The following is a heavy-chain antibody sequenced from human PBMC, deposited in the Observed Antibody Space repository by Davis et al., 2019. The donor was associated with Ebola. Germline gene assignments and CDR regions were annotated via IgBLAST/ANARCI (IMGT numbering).Heavy chain of an antibody. CDR2: VYYIGST. J-gene: IGHJ6*02. D-gene: IGHD4-17*01. CDR3: ARGNYGDYIVLYYYNMDV. V-gene: IGHV4-59*01. Sequence: SETLSLTCTVSGGSLGNYYWSWIRQPPGKGLEWIGDVYYIGSTNYNPSLKSRLSMSVDTSKNQFSLKLSSVTAADTAVYYCARGNYGDYIVLYYYNMDVWGQGTTVTVSS. CDR1: GGSLGNYY.